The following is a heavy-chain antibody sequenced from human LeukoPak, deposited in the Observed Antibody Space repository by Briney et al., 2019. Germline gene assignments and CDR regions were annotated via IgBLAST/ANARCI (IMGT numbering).Heavy chain of an antibody. CDR2: ISAYNGNT. V-gene: IGHV1-18*01. Sequence: GASVKLSCKASGYTFTSYGISWVRQAPGQALVWVRWISAYNGNTNYAQKLKGRVTMTTDTSTSTAYMELRSLRSDDTAVYYCARDGPMDGYLTSLYYYYGMDVWGQGTTVTVSS. J-gene: IGHJ6*02. D-gene: IGHD3-22*01. CDR1: GYTFTSYG. CDR3: ARDGPMDGYLTSLYYYYGMDV.